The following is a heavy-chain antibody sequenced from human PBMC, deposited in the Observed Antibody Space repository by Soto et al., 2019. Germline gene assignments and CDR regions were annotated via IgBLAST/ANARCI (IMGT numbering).Heavy chain of an antibody. D-gene: IGHD3-22*01. CDR3: AREGSLSYYDSSGTLDHRYFDY. V-gene: IGHV3-33*01. CDR1: GFTFSSYG. CDR2: IWYDGSNK. J-gene: IGHJ4*02. Sequence: GGSLRLSCAASGFTFSSYGMHWVRQAPGKGLEWVAVIWYDGSNKYYADSVKGRFTISRDNSKNTLYLQMNSLRAEDTAVYYCAREGSLSYYDSSGTLDHRYFDYWGQGTLVTVSS.